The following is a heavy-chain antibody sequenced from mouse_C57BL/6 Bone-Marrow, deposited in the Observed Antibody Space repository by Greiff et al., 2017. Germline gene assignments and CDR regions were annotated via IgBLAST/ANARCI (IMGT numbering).Heavy chain of an antibody. V-gene: IGHV1-53*01. CDR2: INPSNGGT. CDR3: ARKGLRWYFDV. CDR1: GYTFISYW. Sequence: QVQLQQPGTELVKPGASVKLSCKASGYTFISYWMHWVKQRPGQGLEWIGYINPSNGGTNYNEKFKSKATLTVDNSSSTAYMQLSRLTSEYSAVYCCARKGLRWYFDVWGTGTTVTVSS. D-gene: IGHD2-4*01. J-gene: IGHJ1*03.